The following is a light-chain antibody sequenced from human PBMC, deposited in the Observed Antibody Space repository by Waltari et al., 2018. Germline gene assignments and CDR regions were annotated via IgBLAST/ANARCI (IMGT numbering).Light chain of an antibody. Sequence: EMVLTQSPATMSLSPGERATLSCRASQSVSSYLAWYQQNPGQAPRLLLSAASNSATGIPARFSGSWSGTDFTLTISSLEPAAFSFYYCQQRSNCPPTFGQGTRLEIK. CDR1: QSVSSY. CDR3: QQRSNCPPT. V-gene: IGKV3-11*01. CDR2: AAS. J-gene: IGKJ5*01.